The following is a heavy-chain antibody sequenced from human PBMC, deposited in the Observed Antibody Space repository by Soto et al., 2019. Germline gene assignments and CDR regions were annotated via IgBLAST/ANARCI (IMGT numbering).Heavy chain of an antibody. CDR1: GYTFTSYG. CDR2: ISAYNGNT. V-gene: IGHV1-18*01. Sequence: ASVKVSCKASGYTFTSYGISWVRQAPGQGLEWMGWISAYNGNTNYAQKLQGRVTMTTDTSTSTAYMELRSLRSDDTAVYYCARDIRYFDWLLSGRLDYWGQGTLVTVSS. CDR3: ARDIRYFDWLLSGRLDY. J-gene: IGHJ4*02. D-gene: IGHD3-9*01.